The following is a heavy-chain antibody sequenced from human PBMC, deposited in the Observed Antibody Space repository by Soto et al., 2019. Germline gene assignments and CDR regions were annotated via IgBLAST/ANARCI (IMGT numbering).Heavy chain of an antibody. CDR1: GFNFKNYA. CDR3: ASGGIAVH. CDR2: VYNSGDIT. V-gene: IGHV3-23*01. D-gene: IGHD6-19*01. Sequence: GGSLRLSCAASGFNFKNYAMTWVRQAPGKGLEWVSTVYNSGDITHYADSVKGRFTISRDNSKNMVFLQMTSLRVEDTAVYYCASGGIAVHWGQG. J-gene: IGHJ1*01.